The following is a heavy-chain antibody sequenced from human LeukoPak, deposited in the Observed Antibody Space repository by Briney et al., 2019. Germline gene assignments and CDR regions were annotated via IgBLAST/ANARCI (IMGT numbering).Heavy chain of an antibody. J-gene: IGHJ4*02. CDR3: ARERAAVAGNFDY. D-gene: IGHD6-19*01. CDR1: GASISSGDYY. V-gene: IGHV4-30-4*01. CDR2: IYYSGST. Sequence: SQTLSLTCTVSGASISSGDYYWSWIRQPPGKRLEWIGYIYYSGSTYYNPSLKSRVTISVDTSKNQFSLKLSSVTAADTAVYYCARERAAVAGNFDYWGQGTLVTVSS.